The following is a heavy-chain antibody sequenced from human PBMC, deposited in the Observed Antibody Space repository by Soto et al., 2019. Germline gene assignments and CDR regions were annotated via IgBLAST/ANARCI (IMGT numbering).Heavy chain of an antibody. D-gene: IGHD4-17*01. CDR3: AKDGTVTTHNYYYYGMDV. CDR2: ISYDGSNK. J-gene: IGHJ6*02. Sequence: QVQLVESGGGVVQPGRSLRLSCAASGFTFSSYGMHWVRQAPGKGLEWVAVISYDGSNKYYADSVKGRFTISRDNSKNTLYLQMNSLRAEDTAVYYCAKDGTVTTHNYYYYGMDVWGQGTTVTVSS. V-gene: IGHV3-30*18. CDR1: GFTFSSYG.